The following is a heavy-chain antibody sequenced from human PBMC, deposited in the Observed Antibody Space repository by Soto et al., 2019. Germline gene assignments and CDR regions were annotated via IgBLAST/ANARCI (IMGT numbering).Heavy chain of an antibody. CDR3: ASLSEGGYDWIRHY. Sequence: ASVKVSCKASGYTFTSYYIHWVRQAPGQGLEWMGWMNPNSGSTNYAQKFQGRVTMTRNTSISTAYMELSSLSSEDTAVYYCASLSEGGYDWIRHYWGQGTLVTVSS. J-gene: IGHJ4*02. V-gene: IGHV1-8*02. CDR2: MNPNSGST. D-gene: IGHD5-12*01. CDR1: GYTFTSYY.